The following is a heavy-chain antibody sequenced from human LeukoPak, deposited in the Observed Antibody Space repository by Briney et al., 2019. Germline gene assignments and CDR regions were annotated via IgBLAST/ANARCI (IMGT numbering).Heavy chain of an antibody. CDR3: ARDLGRSVEKGWFDP. CDR1: GYTFTGYY. J-gene: IGHJ5*02. D-gene: IGHD7-27*01. CDR2: INPNSGGT. Sequence: ASVKVSCKASGYTFTGYYMHWVRQAPGQGLEWMGWINPNSGGTNYAQKFQGRVTMTRDTSISTAYMELSRLRSDDTAVYYCARDLGRSVEKGWFDPWGQGTLVTVSS. V-gene: IGHV1-2*02.